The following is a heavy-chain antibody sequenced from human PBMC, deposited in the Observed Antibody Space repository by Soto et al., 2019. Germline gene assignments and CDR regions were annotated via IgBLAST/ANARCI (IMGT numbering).Heavy chain of an antibody. CDR2: ISNIGGGT. D-gene: IGHD2-15*01. J-gene: IGHJ4*02. CDR3: AKDLLAGTFDY. V-gene: IGHV3-23*01. CDR1: GFTFNNYA. Sequence: EVQLLDSGGGLVQPGGSLGLSCAASGFTFNNYAMNWVRQAPGMGLEWVATISNIGGGTYYADSVKGRFTISRDNSNNTLYSQMSSMRVEDTAVYHRAKDLLAGTFDYWGQGPQVTVSS.